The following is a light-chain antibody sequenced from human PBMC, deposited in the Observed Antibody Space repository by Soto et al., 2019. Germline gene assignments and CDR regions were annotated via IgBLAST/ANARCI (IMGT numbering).Light chain of an antibody. CDR3: SSYTSSSLRV. J-gene: IGLJ2*01. Sequence: QSALTQPASVSGSPGQSITISCTGTSSDVGGYNYVSWYQQHPGKAPKLMIYEVSNRPSGVSNRFSGSKSGNTASLTISGLQAEYEADYYSSSYTSSSLRVFGGGTKLTVL. V-gene: IGLV2-14*01. CDR2: EVS. CDR1: SSDVGGYNY.